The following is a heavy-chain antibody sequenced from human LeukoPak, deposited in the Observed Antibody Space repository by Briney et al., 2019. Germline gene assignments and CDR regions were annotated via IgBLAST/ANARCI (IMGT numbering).Heavy chain of an antibody. D-gene: IGHD6-25*01. CDR3: ERACSSDWQYFDY. Sequence: GASVKVSCQSLGYTLTGYYLHWVRQAPGQGLEWMGWINPNSGGTNYAQKFQGRVTMTRDTSISTAYMELSRLRSDDTAVYYCERACSSDWQYFDYWGQGTLVTVSS. CDR1: GYTLTGYY. J-gene: IGHJ4*02. V-gene: IGHV1-2*02. CDR2: INPNSGGT.